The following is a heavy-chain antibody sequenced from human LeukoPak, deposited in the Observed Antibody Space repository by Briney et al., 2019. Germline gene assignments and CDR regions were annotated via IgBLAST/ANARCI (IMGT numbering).Heavy chain of an antibody. CDR1: GFTFSDYW. Sequence: QTGGSLRLSCAASGFTFSDYWMSWVRKAPGQGLEWVAKINQDGREQHFVDSVKDRFTISRDNAKNSLFLQMDSLRAEDTAVYYCTGGALDYWGQGALVTVSS. CDR3: TGGALDY. V-gene: IGHV3-7*04. CDR2: INQDGREQ. J-gene: IGHJ4*02.